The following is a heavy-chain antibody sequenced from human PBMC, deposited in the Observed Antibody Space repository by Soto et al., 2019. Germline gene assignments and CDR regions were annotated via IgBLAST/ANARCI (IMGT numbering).Heavy chain of an antibody. CDR3: ARANYGGNSPGHYGMDV. Sequence: GGSLRLSCAASRFTFSSYSMNWVRQAPGKGLEWVSSISSSSSYIYYADSVKGRFTISRDNAKNSLYLQMNSLRAEDTAVYYCARANYGGNSPGHYGMDVWGQGTTVTVSS. D-gene: IGHD4-17*01. CDR1: RFTFSSYS. CDR2: ISSSSSYI. J-gene: IGHJ6*02. V-gene: IGHV3-21*01.